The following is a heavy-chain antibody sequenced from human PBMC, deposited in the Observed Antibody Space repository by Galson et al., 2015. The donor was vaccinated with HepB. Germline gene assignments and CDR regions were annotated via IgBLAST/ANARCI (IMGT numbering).Heavy chain of an antibody. CDR2: TYYRSKFYN. J-gene: IGHJ4*02. D-gene: IGHD3/OR15-3a*01. CDR1: GDSVSNNGVA. CDR3: ARVRQLDQGFHF. Sequence: CAISGDSVSNNGVAWNWIRQSPSRGLEWLGRTYYRSKFYNDYAESVKSRTTINPDTSRNQVSLQLNSVTPEDTAVYYCARVRQLDQGFHFWGQGTLVTVSS. V-gene: IGHV6-1*01.